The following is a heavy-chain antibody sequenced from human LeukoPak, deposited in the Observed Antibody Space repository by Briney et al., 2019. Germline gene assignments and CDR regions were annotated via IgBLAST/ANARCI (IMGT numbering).Heavy chain of an antibody. Sequence: GGSLRLSCAASGFIFNSYWMNWLRQAPGKGLEWVANIKQDGSEKYYVDSVKGRFTISRDNAKNSLYLQMNSLRAEDTAVYYCAVANWGSWNAFDIWGQGTMVTVSS. J-gene: IGHJ3*02. CDR3: AVANWGSWNAFDI. CDR1: GFIFNSYW. D-gene: IGHD7-27*01. V-gene: IGHV3-7*01. CDR2: IKQDGSEK.